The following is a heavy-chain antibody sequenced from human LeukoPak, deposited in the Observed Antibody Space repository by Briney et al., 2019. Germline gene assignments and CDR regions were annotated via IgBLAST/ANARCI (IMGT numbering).Heavy chain of an antibody. V-gene: IGHV3-53*04. CDR3: ARDGKYGMDV. CDR2: IYSGGST. J-gene: IGHJ6*02. Sequence: GGSLRLSCAASGFTVSSYYMSWVRQAPGKGLEWVSVIYSGGSTCYADSVKGRFTISRHNSKNTLYLQMNSLRAEDTAVYYCARDGKYGMDVWGQGTTVTVSS. CDR1: GFTVSSYY. D-gene: IGHD1-26*01.